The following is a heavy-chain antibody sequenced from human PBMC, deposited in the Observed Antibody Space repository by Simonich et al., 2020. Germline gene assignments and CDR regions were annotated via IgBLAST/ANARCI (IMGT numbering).Heavy chain of an antibody. V-gene: IGHV3-74*01. D-gene: IGHD4-4*01. CDR1: GFPFSTYW. CDR2: KNSNGSST. Sequence: EVQLVESGGGFVQPGGSLLLSCSAVGFPFSTYWMLWVREAPGKGGVRVSRKNSNGSSTSYADSVKGRFTISRDNAKNTLYLQMNSLRAEDTAVYYCAREYSSYDAFDIWGQGTMVTVSS. CDR3: AREYSSYDAFDI. J-gene: IGHJ3*02.